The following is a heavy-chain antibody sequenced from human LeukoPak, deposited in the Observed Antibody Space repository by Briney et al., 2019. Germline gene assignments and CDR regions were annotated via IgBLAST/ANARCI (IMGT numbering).Heavy chain of an antibody. CDR1: GFTFSSYV. CDR2: ISGSSGRK. J-gene: IGHJ5*02. CDR3: ARAPTKFRRDLFDL. V-gene: IGHV3-23*01. D-gene: IGHD3-9*01. Sequence: GGSLSLSFPCSGFTFSSYVLSGVRQAAGKGLEWVSAISGSSGRKFHAYSVQGRFTIPRDNAKTSLDLQMDSQRAEDTAVYYCARAPTKFRRDLFDLWGQGTLVSVSS.